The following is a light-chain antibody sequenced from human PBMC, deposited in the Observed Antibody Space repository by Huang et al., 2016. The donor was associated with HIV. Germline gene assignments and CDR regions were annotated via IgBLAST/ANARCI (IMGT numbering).Light chain of an antibody. V-gene: IGKV3-20*01. CDR1: ETVTSGY. Sequence: EIVLTQSPGTLSLSPGERATLSCRGSETVTSGYLAWYQQKPGQAPRLLIFGSSTRATGIPDRFTGSGSGTDFTLTITRLEREDFAMYYCQQYGGSPRTFGQGTKLELK. J-gene: IGKJ2*01. CDR2: GSS. CDR3: QQYGGSPRT.